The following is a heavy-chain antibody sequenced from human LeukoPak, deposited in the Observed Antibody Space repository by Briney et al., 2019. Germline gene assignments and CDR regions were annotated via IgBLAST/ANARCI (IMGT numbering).Heavy chain of an antibody. D-gene: IGHD3-22*01. CDR2: ITSSGTTM. CDR3: ASRRSYYDSSGYNY. V-gene: IGHV3-11*01. J-gene: IGHJ4*02. CDR1: GFTFSDYN. Sequence: PGGSLRLSCAASGFTFSDYNMNWVRQAPGKGLDWISYITSSGTTMYYADSVKGRFTISRDNAKNSLYLQMNSLRAEDTAVYYCASRRSYYDSSGYNYWGQGTLVTVSS.